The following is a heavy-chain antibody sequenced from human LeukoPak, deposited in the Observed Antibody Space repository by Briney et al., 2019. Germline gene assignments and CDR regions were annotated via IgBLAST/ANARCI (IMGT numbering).Heavy chain of an antibody. CDR2: IYHSGST. V-gene: IGHV4-34*01. CDR3: ARDGGAYNWFDP. J-gene: IGHJ5*02. D-gene: IGHD3-16*01. Sequence: SETLSLTCAVYGGSFSGYYWSWIRQPPGKGLEWIGEIYHSGSTNYNPSLKSRVTISVDKSKNQYSLKLSSVTAADTAVYYCARDGGAYNWFDPWGQGTLVTVSS. CDR1: GGSFSGYY.